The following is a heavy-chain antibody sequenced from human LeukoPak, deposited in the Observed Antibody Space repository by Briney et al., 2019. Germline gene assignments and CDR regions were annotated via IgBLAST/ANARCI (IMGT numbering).Heavy chain of an antibody. V-gene: IGHV1-69*06. CDR1: GYTFTSYY. Sequence: SVKVSCKASGYTFTSYYMHWVRQAPGQGLEWMGGIIPIFGTANYAQKFQGRVTITADKSTSTAYMELSSLRSEDTAVYYCARVRRRSWTENADAFDIWGQGTMVTVSS. CDR3: ARVRRRSWTENADAFDI. J-gene: IGHJ3*02. CDR2: IIPIFGTA. D-gene: IGHD6-13*01.